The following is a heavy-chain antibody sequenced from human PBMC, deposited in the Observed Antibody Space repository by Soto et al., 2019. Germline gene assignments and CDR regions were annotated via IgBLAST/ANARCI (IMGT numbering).Heavy chain of an antibody. CDR2: TIPIFGTA. D-gene: IGHD2-2*01. CDR3: ARDEDIVVVPAATDYYYYGMDV. Sequence: QVQLVQSGAEVKKPGSSVKVSCKASGGTFSSYAISWVRQAPGQGLEWMGGTIPIFGTANYAQKFQGRVTITADESTSTAYMELSSLRSEDTAVYYCARDEDIVVVPAATDYYYYGMDVWGQGTTVTVSS. V-gene: IGHV1-69*01. J-gene: IGHJ6*02. CDR1: GGTFSSYA.